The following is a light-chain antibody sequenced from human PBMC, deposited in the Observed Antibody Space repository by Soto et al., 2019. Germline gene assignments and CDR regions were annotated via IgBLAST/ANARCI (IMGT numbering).Light chain of an antibody. CDR1: SSNIGSNT. V-gene: IGLV1-44*01. J-gene: IGLJ1*01. CDR3: AAWDDSLNANV. CDR2: SNN. Sequence: QSVLTQPPSASGTPGQRVTISCSGSSSNIGSNTVNWYQQLPGTAPKLLIYSNNQRPSGVPDRFSGSKSGTSASLAISGFHSEDEADYYCAAWDDSLNANVFETGTKVTVL.